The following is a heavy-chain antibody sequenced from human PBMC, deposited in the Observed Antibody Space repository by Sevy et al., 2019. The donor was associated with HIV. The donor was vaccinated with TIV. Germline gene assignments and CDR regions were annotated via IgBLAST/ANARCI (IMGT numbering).Heavy chain of an antibody. D-gene: IGHD2-8*01. V-gene: IGHV3-33*01. CDR3: ARGGYCTNNVCYGSIDY. CDR1: GFTFRSYG. CDR2: IWDNGSKK. Sequence: GGSLRLSCAASGFTFRSYGMHWVRQAPGKGLEWVAVIWDNGSKKYYADSVKGRFTISRDNCKNTLYLQMNSLRAEDTAVYYCARGGYCTNNVCYGSIDYWGRGTLVTVSS. J-gene: IGHJ4*02.